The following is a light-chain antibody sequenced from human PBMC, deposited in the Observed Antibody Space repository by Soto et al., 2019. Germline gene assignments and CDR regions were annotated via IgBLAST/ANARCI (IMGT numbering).Light chain of an antibody. CDR2: GAS. J-gene: IGKJ1*01. V-gene: IGKV3D-15*01. Sequence: EILITQSPVTRSVSPGERATLSCRAGQSVSSNLAWYQQKPGQAPRLLIYGASTRETGIPARFTGSGSGTEFTLTISRLEPEDFAVYYCHQCDTPTRTFGQGTKVDIK. CDR1: QSVSSN. CDR3: HQCDTPTRT.